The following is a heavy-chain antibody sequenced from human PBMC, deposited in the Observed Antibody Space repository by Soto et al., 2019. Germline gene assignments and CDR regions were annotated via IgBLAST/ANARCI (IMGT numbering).Heavy chain of an antibody. CDR2: ISYDGSNK. CDR3: AKEDGIASLGMDV. Sequence: GGSLRLSCAASGFTFSSYGMHWVRQAPGKGLEWVAVISYDGSNKYYADSVKGRFTISRDNSKNTLYLQMNSLRAEDTAVYYCAKEDGIASLGMDVWGQGTTVTVSS. CDR1: GFTFSSYG. V-gene: IGHV3-30*18. J-gene: IGHJ6*02. D-gene: IGHD6-13*01.